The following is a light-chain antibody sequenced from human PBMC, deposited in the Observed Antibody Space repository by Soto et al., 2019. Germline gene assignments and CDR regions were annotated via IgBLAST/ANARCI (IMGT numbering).Light chain of an antibody. CDR1: QGIGMY. J-gene: IGKJ4*01. CDR2: AAS. Sequence: DIQMTQSPSSLSASLGDRVTITCRASQGIGMYLAWFQQRPGKVPKLLIYAASTLQSGVPSRFSGSGSGTDFTLTISSLQPEDVAAYYCQKYNTAPLTFGGGTRVEIK. CDR3: QKYNTAPLT. V-gene: IGKV1-27*01.